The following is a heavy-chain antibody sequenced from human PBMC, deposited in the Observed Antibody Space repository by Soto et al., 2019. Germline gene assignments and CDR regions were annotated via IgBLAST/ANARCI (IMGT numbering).Heavy chain of an antibody. V-gene: IGHV3-21*01. CDR2: ISSSSSYI. J-gene: IGHJ6*02. CDR1: GFTFSSYS. D-gene: IGHD3-22*01. Sequence: GGSLRLSRAASGFTFSSYSMNWVRQAPGKGLEWVSSISSSSSYIYYADSVKGRFTISRDNAKNSLYLQMNSLRAEDTAVYYCARDPGYYYDSSGYNYYYYYGMDVWGQGTTVTVSS. CDR3: ARDPGYYYDSSGYNYYYYYGMDV.